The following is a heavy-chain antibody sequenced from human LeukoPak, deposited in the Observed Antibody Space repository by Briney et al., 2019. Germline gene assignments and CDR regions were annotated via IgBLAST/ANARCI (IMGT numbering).Heavy chain of an antibody. CDR3: ARVDGDLTFDY. Sequence: SETLSLTCAVSGGSISSGGYSWSWIRQPPGKGLEWIGYIYHSGSTYYNPSLKSRVTISVDRSKNQFSLKLSSVTAADTAVYYCARVDGDLTFDYWGQGTLVTVSS. CDR1: GGSISSGGYS. CDR2: IYHSGST. V-gene: IGHV4-30-2*01. D-gene: IGHD4-17*01. J-gene: IGHJ4*02.